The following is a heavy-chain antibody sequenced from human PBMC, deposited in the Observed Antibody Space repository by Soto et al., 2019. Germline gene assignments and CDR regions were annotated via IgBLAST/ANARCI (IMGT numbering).Heavy chain of an antibody. J-gene: IGHJ4*02. CDR1: GGSISSGDYY. D-gene: IGHD3-16*02. Sequence: PSDTLSLTCTVSGGSISSGDYYWSWIRQPPGKGLEWIGYIYYSGSTYYNPSLKSRVTISVDTSKNQFSLKLSSVTAADTAVYYCARAYYDYVCGSYRYVYWGQGTLVTVSS. CDR3: ARAYYDYVCGSYRYVY. CDR2: IYYSGST. V-gene: IGHV4-30-4*02.